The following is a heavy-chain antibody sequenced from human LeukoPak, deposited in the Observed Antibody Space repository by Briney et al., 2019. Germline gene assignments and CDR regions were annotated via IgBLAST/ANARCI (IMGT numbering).Heavy chain of an antibody. V-gene: IGHV3-23*01. CDR3: AKGLAVAGTSHIN. CDR1: GFTFSSYG. J-gene: IGHJ4*02. D-gene: IGHD6-19*01. Sequence: GGTLRLSCAASGFTFSSYGMSWVRQAPGKGLEWVSAISGSGGSTYYADSVKGRFTISRDNSKNTLYLQMNSLRAEDTAVYYCAKGLAVAGTSHINWGQGTLVTVSS. CDR2: ISGSGGST.